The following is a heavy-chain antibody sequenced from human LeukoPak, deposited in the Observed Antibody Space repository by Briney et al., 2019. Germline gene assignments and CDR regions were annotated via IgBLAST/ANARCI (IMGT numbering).Heavy chain of an antibody. J-gene: IGHJ6*04. Sequence: GGSLRLSCAASGFTFSGYAMSWVRQAPGKGLEWVSGVSGSGGSTNYADSVRGRFTISRDNSKNTLYLQMSSLRAEDTAVYYCAKKLGSGSLNGVDVWGKGTTVTVSS. CDR3: AKKLGSGSLNGVDV. D-gene: IGHD3-10*01. CDR1: GFTFSGYA. CDR2: VSGSGGST. V-gene: IGHV3-23*01.